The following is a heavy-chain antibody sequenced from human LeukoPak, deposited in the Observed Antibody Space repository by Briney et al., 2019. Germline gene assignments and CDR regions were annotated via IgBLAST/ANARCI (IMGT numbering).Heavy chain of an antibody. CDR3: AKEGTYYDSSGYYLAFDI. CDR2: IGSSGDIT. D-gene: IGHD3-22*01. CDR1: GFTFSSYA. Sequence: GGSLRLSCAASGFTFSSYAMSWVRQAPGMGLEWVSSIGSSGDITYYADSVKGRFTISRDNSKNTLYLQMNSLRAEDTAVYYCAKEGTYYDSSGYYLAFDIWGQGTMVTVSS. V-gene: IGHV3-23*01. J-gene: IGHJ3*02.